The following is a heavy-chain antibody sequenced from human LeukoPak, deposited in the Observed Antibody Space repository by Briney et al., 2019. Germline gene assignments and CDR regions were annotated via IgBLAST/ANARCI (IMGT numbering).Heavy chain of an antibody. CDR2: ISGSSDNT. V-gene: IGHV3-23*01. CDR1: GFTFSNYA. CDR3: ARGLYASIY. J-gene: IGHJ4*02. Sequence: GGSLRLSCAASGFTFSNYAMTWVRQAPGKGLEWVSVISGSSDNTYYADSVKGRFTISRDNAKNTVFLQMNSLRAEDTAEYYCARGLYASIYWGQGTLVTVSS. D-gene: IGHD3-16*01.